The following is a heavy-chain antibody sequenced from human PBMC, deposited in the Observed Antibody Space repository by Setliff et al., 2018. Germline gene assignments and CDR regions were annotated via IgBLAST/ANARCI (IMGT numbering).Heavy chain of an antibody. CDR2: INPHSGGT. D-gene: IGHD6-19*01. Sequence: ASVKVSCKASGYTFSAYYIHWVRQAPGQGLEWMGWINPHSGGTNFPQTFQGRVTMTRDTSINTAYMELSTLTSDDTAVYFCARATRDSGGWYYEYNWFDPWGQGALVTVSS. V-gene: IGHV1-2*02. CDR3: ARATRDSGGWYYEYNWFDP. J-gene: IGHJ5*02. CDR1: GYTFSAYY.